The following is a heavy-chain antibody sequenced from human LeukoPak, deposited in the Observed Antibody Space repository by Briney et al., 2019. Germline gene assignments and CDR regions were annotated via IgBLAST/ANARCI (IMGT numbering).Heavy chain of an antibody. Sequence: PGGSLRLSCAASGFTFSTYWMHWVRQAPGKGLEWVSRIKTDGTSTTYADSVKGRFTISRDDSKNTLYLQMHSLRAEDTAVYYCAKSGGSSGWLYWGQGTLVTVSS. V-gene: IGHV3-74*01. D-gene: IGHD6-19*01. CDR3: AKSGGSSGWLY. CDR1: GFTFSTYW. CDR2: IKTDGTST. J-gene: IGHJ4*02.